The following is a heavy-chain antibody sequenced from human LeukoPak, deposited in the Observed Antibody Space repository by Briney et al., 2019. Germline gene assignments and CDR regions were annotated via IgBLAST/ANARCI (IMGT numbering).Heavy chain of an antibody. CDR1: GFTFSSYA. CDR2: ISYDGSNK. Sequence: PGRSLRLSCAASGFTFSSYAMHWVHQAPGKGLEWVAVISYDGSNKYYADSVKGRFTISRDNSKNTLYLQMNSLRAEDTAVYYCARDYSSPGNFDYWGQGTLVTVSS. D-gene: IGHD6-13*01. CDR3: ARDYSSPGNFDY. V-gene: IGHV3-30-3*01. J-gene: IGHJ4*02.